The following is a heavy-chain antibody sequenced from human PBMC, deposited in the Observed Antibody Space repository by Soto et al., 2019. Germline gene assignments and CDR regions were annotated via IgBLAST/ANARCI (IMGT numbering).Heavy chain of an antibody. CDR3: AKDGISYGRPYYFHY. CDR1: GFSFGTFA. J-gene: IGHJ4*02. CDR2: IDGSGDTT. V-gene: IGHV3-23*01. Sequence: PGGSLRLSCAASGFSFGTFAMGWVRQSPGTGLEWVSAIDGSGDTTYYADSVKGRFTISRDNSKATLYLHMDSLRVEDTAIYYCAKDGISYGRPYYFHYWGQGTQVTVSS. D-gene: IGHD5-18*01.